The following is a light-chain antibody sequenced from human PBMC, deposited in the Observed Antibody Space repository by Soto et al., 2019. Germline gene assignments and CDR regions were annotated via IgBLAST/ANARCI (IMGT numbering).Light chain of an antibody. Sequence: DIQMTQSPSTLYASVGDRVTITCRASQCISSWLSWYQQKQGKAPKLLIYKASRLESGVPSWYSGSGSATELTLTISSLHPDDFATYYCQKYTSYPYTFGQGTKLEIK. CDR1: QCISSW. J-gene: IGKJ2*01. V-gene: IGKV1-5*03. CDR3: QKYTSYPYT. CDR2: KAS.